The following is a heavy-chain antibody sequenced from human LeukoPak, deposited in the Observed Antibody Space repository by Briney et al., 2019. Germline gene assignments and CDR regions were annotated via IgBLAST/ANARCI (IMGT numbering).Heavy chain of an antibody. CDR3: ARGSPSNYDFWSGYFGRYYFDY. CDR2: INHSGST. V-gene: IGHV4-34*01. CDR1: GGSFSGYY. D-gene: IGHD3-3*01. J-gene: IGHJ4*02. Sequence: SEALFLTCAVYGGSFSGYYWSWIRQPPGKGLEWIGEINHSGSTNYNPSLTSRVTISVDTSKHQFSLKLSSVTAADTAVYYCARGSPSNYDFWSGYFGRYYFDYWGQGTLVTVSS.